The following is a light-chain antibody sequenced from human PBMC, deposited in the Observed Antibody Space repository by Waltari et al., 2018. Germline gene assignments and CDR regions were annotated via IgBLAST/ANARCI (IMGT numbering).Light chain of an antibody. CDR1: TLCSTF. Sequence: SYDLTQPLSLSVALGQTARITCGGHTLCSTFVHGDQQRPGQAPVLVIYRDYNRPSGIPDRFSGSNLGNTATLTVSRVQVGDEADYYCQVWDSGTGVFGGGTKLTVL. CDR2: RDY. CDR3: QVWDSGTGV. V-gene: IGLV3-9*01. J-gene: IGLJ3*02.